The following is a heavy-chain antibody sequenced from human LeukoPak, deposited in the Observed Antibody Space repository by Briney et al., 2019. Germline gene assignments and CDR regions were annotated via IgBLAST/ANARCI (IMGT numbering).Heavy chain of an antibody. J-gene: IGHJ4*02. CDR2: ISSSGSTI. CDR1: GFTFSSYE. V-gene: IGHV3-48*03. Sequence: GGSLRLSCAASGFTFSSYEMNWVRQAPGKGLEWVSYISSSGSTIYYADSVKGRFTISRDNAKNSLYLQMNSLRLGDTALYYCATDCSGNRCYSLWGQGTLVTVSS. D-gene: IGHD2-15*01. CDR3: ATDCSGNRCYSL.